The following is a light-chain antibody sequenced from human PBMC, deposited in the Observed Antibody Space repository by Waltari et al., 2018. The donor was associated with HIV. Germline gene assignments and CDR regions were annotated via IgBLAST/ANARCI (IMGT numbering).Light chain of an antibody. J-gene: IGKJ1*01. V-gene: IGKV1-6*01. CDR3: LQDYNYPRT. Sequence: AVQMTQSPSSLSASVGDRVTITCRASQDIGNDLGWYQHKPGEAPKLLIYSASRLHSGVPSRFSGSGSGTDFTLTISSLQPENFATYYCLQDYNYPRTFGQGTKVEI. CDR1: QDIGND. CDR2: SAS.